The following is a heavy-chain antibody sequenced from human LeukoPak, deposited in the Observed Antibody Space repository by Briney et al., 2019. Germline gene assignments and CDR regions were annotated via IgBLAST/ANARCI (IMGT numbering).Heavy chain of an antibody. CDR1: GGSISSYY. CDR3: ARDSSYCPDASCWGPDVQVVPGYYFDY. CDR2: IYYSGST. D-gene: IGHD6-6*01. V-gene: IGHV4-59*01. Sequence: SETLSLTCTVSGGSISSYYWSWIRQPPGKGLEWIGYIYYSGSTNYNPSLKSRVTISVDTSNNHFSLRLSSVTAADTAMYYCARDSSYCPDASCWGPDVQVVPGYYFDYWGPGILVTVTS. J-gene: IGHJ4*02.